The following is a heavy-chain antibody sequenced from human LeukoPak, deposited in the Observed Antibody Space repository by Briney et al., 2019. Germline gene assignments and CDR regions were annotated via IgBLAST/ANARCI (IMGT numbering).Heavy chain of an antibody. J-gene: IGHJ6*02. V-gene: IGHV4-34*01. CDR2: INHSGST. Sequence: SETLSLTCAVYGGSFSGYYWSWMRQPPGKGLDWIGEINHSGSTNYNPSLKSRVTISVDTSKNQFSLKLSSVTAADTAVYYCARGRPTYDFWSGLSRYGMDVWGQGTTVTVSS. D-gene: IGHD3-3*01. CDR1: GGSFSGYY. CDR3: ARGRPTYDFWSGLSRYGMDV.